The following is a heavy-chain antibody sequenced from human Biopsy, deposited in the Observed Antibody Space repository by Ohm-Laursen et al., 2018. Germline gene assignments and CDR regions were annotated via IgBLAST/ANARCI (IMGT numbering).Heavy chain of an antibody. Sequence: SVKVSCKTSTGTFASYGVTWVRQAPGQGLEWTGRIIPILRTTTYAPKFQGRVTFTADKSSSTAYLELSSLTSEDAAMFYCAREAIGYQLPCDDWGQGTLVTVSS. CDR2: IIPILRTT. D-gene: IGHD2-15*01. J-gene: IGHJ4*02. CDR1: TGTFASYG. CDR3: AREAIGYQLPCDD. V-gene: IGHV1-69*04.